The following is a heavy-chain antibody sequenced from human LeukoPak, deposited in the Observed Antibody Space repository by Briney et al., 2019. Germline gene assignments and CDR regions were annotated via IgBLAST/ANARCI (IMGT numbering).Heavy chain of an antibody. D-gene: IGHD1-1*01. CDR3: TTDLGK. CDR1: GFTFTNAW. Sequence: GGSLRLSCEASGFTFTNAWMAWVRQAPGKGLEWIGRIKSKTDGGTALYAAPMKGRFTISRDDSNTMLYLQMNSLKIEDTAVYYCTTDLGKWGQGTMVTVSS. V-gene: IGHV3-15*01. J-gene: IGHJ4*02. CDR2: IKSKTDGGTA.